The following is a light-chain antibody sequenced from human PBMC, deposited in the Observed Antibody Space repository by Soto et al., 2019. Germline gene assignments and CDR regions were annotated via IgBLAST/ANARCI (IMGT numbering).Light chain of an antibody. Sequence: DIHITHSPSSVSAPVGDRTTITCRASQDISSWLAWYQKKPGKAPKIMIYAASSLQGGVPSRFSGSGSGTEFTLTISRLQPDDFATYCCQHYNSYSEAFGQGTKVDIK. J-gene: IGKJ1*01. CDR3: QHYNSYSEA. CDR1: QDISSW. CDR2: AAS. V-gene: IGKV1D-16*01.